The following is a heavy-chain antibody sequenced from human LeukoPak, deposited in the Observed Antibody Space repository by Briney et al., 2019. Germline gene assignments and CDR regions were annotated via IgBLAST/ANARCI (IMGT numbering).Heavy chain of an antibody. D-gene: IGHD6-6*01. CDR1: GFTFSSYS. V-gene: IGHV3-21*01. Sequence: GGSLRLSCAASGFTFSSYSMNWVRQAPGKGLEWVSSISSSSSYIYYADSVKGRFTISRDNAKNSLYLQMNSLRAEDTAVYYCARAGIADRRGFDYWGQGTLVTVSS. CDR3: ARAGIADRRGFDY. CDR2: ISSSSSYI. J-gene: IGHJ4*02.